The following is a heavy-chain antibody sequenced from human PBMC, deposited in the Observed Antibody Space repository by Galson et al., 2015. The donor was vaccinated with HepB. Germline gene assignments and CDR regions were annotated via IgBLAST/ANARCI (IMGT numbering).Heavy chain of an antibody. CDR2: SRNKARSYST. D-gene: IGHD2-8*01. CDR1: GFTFSDHY. V-gene: IGHV3-72*01. J-gene: IGHJ4*02. Sequence: SLRLSCAASGFTFSDHYIDWVRQAPGKGLEWVGRSRNKARSYSTEYAASVKGRFTISRDRSKNSVSLQMNSLKTEDTAVYYCARTSVYEHSLYADFEYWGQGTLVTVSS. CDR3: ARTSVYEHSLYADFEY.